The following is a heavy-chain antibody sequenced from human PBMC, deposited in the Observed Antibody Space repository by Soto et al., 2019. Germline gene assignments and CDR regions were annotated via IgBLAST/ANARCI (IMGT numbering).Heavy chain of an antibody. CDR1: GGSISSYY. CDR3: APPPFGHFWSSNSFDP. D-gene: IGHD3-10*01. Sequence: QVQLQESGPGLVKPSETLSLTCTVSGGSISSYYWSWIRQPPGKGLEWIGYIYYSGSTNYNPSLQRLLTLSADTPPNPFPPNLSSATAADTSVYYCAPPPFGHFWSSNSFDPCGPATLVTVSP. J-gene: IGHJ5*02. V-gene: IGHV4-59*08. CDR2: IYYSGST.